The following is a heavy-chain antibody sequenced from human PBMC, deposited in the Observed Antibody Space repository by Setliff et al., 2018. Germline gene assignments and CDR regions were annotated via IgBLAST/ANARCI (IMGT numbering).Heavy chain of an antibody. Sequence: LSLTCTVSGGSISSGSYYWSWIRQPAGKGLEWIGHIYTSGSTNYNPSLKSRVTISVDTSKNQFSLKLSSVTAADTAVYYCASPDSSASNWFDPWGRGTLVTVSS. CDR3: ASPDSSASNWFDP. CDR1: GGSISSGSYY. D-gene: IGHD3-22*01. V-gene: IGHV4-61*09. J-gene: IGHJ5*02. CDR2: IYTSGST.